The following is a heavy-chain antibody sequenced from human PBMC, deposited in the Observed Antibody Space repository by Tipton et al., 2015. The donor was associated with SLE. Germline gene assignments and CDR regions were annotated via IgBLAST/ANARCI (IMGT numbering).Heavy chain of an antibody. CDR2: ISSGDTTI. Sequence: SLRLSCAASGFSFASYEMNWVRQAPGKGLEWVSYISSGDTTIYYADSVKGRFIIFRDNAKNTLFLEMNNLRVDDTAFYYCASLSAPSDYWGQGTLVTVSS. J-gene: IGHJ4*02. CDR3: ASLSAPSDY. CDR1: GFSFASYE. V-gene: IGHV3-48*03.